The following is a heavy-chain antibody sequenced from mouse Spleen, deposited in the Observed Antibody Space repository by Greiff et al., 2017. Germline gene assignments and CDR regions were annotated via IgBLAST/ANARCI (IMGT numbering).Heavy chain of an antibody. Sequence: DVKLQESGGGLVKPGGSLKLSCAASGFTFSSYTMSWVRQTPAKRLEWVATISSGGGNTYYPDSVKGRFTISRDNARNTLYLQMSSLRSEDTAMYYCARQDYGDLWGQGTTLTVSS. V-gene: IGHV5-9*04. CDR2: ISSGGGNT. J-gene: IGHJ2*01. CDR1: GFTFSSYT. CDR3: ARQDYGDL. D-gene: IGHD2-13*01.